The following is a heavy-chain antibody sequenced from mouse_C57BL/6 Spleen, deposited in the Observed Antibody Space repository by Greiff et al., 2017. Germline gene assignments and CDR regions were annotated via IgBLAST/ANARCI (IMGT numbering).Heavy chain of an antibody. V-gene: IGHV5-17*01. CDR1: GFTFSDYG. J-gene: IGHJ3*01. D-gene: IGHD1-1*01. Sequence: DVMLVESGAGLVKPGGSLKLSCAASGFTFSDYGMHWVRQAPEQGLEWVAYISRGSGTIYYADTVKGRFTISGDNATNTPFLQMNSRRSEDTAMYYGARDCYGSSCRFAYWGQGTLVTVSA. CDR2: ISRGSGTI. CDR3: ARDCYGSSCRFAY.